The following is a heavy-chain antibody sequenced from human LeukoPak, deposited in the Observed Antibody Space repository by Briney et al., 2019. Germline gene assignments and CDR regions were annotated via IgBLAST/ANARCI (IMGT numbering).Heavy chain of an antibody. V-gene: IGHV4-39*01. CDR3: ARLYYHTSRYYDF. D-gene: IGHD3-9*01. Sequence: SETLSPTCTVSGGSVSIGSSYWGWIRQPPGSGLEWIGTVYHTGTTYYNPSLRSRVTMSVDTSKNQFSLKMSSVTAADTAVYYCARLYYHTSRYYDFWGQGTLVTVSS. CDR1: GGSVSIGSSY. J-gene: IGHJ4*02. CDR2: VYHTGTT.